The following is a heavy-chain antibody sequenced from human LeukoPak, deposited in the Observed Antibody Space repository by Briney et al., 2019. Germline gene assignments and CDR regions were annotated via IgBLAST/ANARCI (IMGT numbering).Heavy chain of an antibody. Sequence: ASVKVSCKACGGTFSSYAISWVREAPGQGLEWRGRIIPIFGITNYAQNFQGRVTITADKSTSTAYMELSSLRSEDTAVYYCASPKGYYYDQANAFDIWGQGTMVTVSS. J-gene: IGHJ3*02. CDR1: GGTFSSYA. D-gene: IGHD3-22*01. V-gene: IGHV1-69*04. CDR3: ASPKGYYYDQANAFDI. CDR2: IIPIFGIT.